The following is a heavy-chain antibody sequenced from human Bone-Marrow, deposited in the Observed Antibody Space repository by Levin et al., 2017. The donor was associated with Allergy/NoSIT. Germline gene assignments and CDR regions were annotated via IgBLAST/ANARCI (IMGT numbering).Heavy chain of an antibody. CDR1: GGSISQSY. CDR3: AKVQLLVLDVFNI. Sequence: SETLSLTCTVSGGSISQSYWSWIRQPPGKGLEWIGNIYYSGSTNYNPSLKSRVTISVDTSKNQFSLKLRSVTAADTAVYYCAKVQLLVLDVFNIWGQGTMITVSS. V-gene: IGHV4-59*08. D-gene: IGHD2-8*02. J-gene: IGHJ3*02. CDR2: IYYSGST.